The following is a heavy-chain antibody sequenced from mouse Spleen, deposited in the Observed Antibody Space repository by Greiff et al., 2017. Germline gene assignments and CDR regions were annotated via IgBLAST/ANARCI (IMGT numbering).Heavy chain of an antibody. J-gene: IGHJ2*01. CDR1: GYTFTSYW. V-gene: IGHV1-50*01. D-gene: IGHD2-9*01. CDR3: ARAYYGSDY. Sequence: LQQPGAELVKPGASVKLSCKASGYTFTSYWMQWVKQRPGQGLEWIGEIDPSDSYTNYNQKFKGKATLTVDTSSSTAYMQLSSLTSEDSAVYYCARAYYGSDYWGQGTTLTVSS. CDR2: IDPSDSYT.